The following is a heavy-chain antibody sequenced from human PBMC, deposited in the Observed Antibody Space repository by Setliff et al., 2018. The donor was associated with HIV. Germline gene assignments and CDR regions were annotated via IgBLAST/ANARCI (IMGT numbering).Heavy chain of an antibody. J-gene: IGHJ6*03. CDR1: GYTFTSYD. CDR2: MNPNSGNT. Sequence: ASVKVSCKASGYTFTSYDINWVRQATGQGLEWMGWMNPNSGNTGYAQKFQGRVTMTRNTSISTAYMELSSLKSEDTAVYFCATRKDIVVVPAAPGDYYYMDVWGKGTTVTVSS. D-gene: IGHD2-2*01. V-gene: IGHV1-8*02. CDR3: ATRKDIVVVPAAPGDYYYMDV.